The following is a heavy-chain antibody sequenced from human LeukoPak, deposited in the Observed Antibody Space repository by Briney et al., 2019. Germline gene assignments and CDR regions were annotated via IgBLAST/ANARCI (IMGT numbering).Heavy chain of an antibody. CDR3: ARDLPRELLDY. J-gene: IGHJ4*02. CDR2: ISSSGSTI. D-gene: IGHD1-26*01. CDR1: GFTFSSYE. V-gene: IGHV3-48*03. Sequence: PGRSLRLSCAASGFTFSSYEMNWVRQAPGKGLEWVSYISSSGSTIYYADSVKGRFTISRDNAKNSLYLQMNSLRAEDTAVYYCARDLPRELLDYWGQGTLVTVSS.